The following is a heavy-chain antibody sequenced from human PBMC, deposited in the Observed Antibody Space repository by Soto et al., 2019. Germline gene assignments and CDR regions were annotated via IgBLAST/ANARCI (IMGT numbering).Heavy chain of an antibody. CDR1: GFTVSSNY. V-gene: IGHV3-66*01. D-gene: IGHD3-22*01. Sequence: PGGSLRLSCAASGFTVSSNYMSWVRQAPGKGLEWVSVIYSGGSTYYADSVKGRFTISRDNSKNTLYLQMNSLRAEDTAVYYCARDQAPNYDSSGYTPDYYYYGMDVWGQGTTVTVSS. CDR2: IYSGGST. CDR3: ARDQAPNYDSSGYTPDYYYYGMDV. J-gene: IGHJ6*02.